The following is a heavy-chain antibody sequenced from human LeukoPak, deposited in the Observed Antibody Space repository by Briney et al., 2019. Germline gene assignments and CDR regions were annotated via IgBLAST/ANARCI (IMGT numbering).Heavy chain of an antibody. CDR1: GDFITGSTYY. CDR2: MYYSGST. J-gene: IGHJ4*02. V-gene: IGHV4-39*01. D-gene: IGHD3-22*01. CDR3: ARQYYDSAGYYYFDY. Sequence: SETLSLTCTVSGDFITGSTYYWGWIRQPPGKGLEWIGSMYYSGSTYSNPSLRSRVTMSADTSKNQFSLNLKSVTAADTAVYYCARQYYDSAGYYYFDYWGQGTLVTVSS.